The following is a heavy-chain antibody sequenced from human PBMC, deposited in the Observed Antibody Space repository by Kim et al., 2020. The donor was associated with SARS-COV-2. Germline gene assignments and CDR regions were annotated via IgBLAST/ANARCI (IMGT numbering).Heavy chain of an antibody. D-gene: IGHD3-10*01. CDR3: ARHTYYYGSGSYHTGGMDV. CDR2: IYPGDSDT. J-gene: IGHJ6*02. Sequence: GESLKISCKGFGYSFTSYWIGCVRQMPGKGLEWMGIIYPGDSDTIYSPSFQGHHTIPADKSIIIAYLQWSILKASDTAMHYCARHTYYYGSGSYHTGGMDVEGEMTTVTVSS. CDR1: GYSFTSYW. V-gene: IGHV5-51*01.